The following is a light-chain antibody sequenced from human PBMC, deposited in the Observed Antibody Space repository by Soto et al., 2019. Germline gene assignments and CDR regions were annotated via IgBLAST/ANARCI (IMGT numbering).Light chain of an antibody. V-gene: IGKV3-20*01. Sequence: ETVLTQSPGTLSLSPGERATLSCRASQSVTSSYLAWYQQKPGQPPRLLIYGASSRATGIPDRFSGRGSGTDFTLTISRLEPEDFAVYYCQQYGNSPQTFGQGTKVEIK. CDR3: QQYGNSPQT. J-gene: IGKJ1*01. CDR2: GAS. CDR1: QSVTSSY.